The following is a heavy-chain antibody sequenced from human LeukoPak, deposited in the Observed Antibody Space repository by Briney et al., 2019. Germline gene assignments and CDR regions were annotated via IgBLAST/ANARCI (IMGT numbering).Heavy chain of an antibody. Sequence: SVTVSCTAPGGTFSSYAISWVRQAPGQGLEWMGGIIPIFGTANYAQKFQGRVTITADESTSTAYMELSSLRSEDTAVYYCARVELDIVVVPAALGWFDPWGQGTLVTVSS. CDR2: IIPIFGTA. CDR3: ARVELDIVVVPAALGWFDP. D-gene: IGHD2-2*01. J-gene: IGHJ5*02. CDR1: GGTFSSYA. V-gene: IGHV1-69*13.